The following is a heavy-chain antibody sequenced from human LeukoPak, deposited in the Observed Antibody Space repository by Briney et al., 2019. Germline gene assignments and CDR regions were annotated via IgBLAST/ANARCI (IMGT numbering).Heavy chain of an antibody. CDR3: ARAIVVVTAYFDY. V-gene: IGHV1-3*01. Sequence: GASVKVSCKASGYTFTSYAMHWVRQSPGQRLEWMGWINAGNGNTKYSQKFQGRVTITRDTSASTAYMELSSLRSEDTAVYYCARAIVVVTAYFDYWGQGTLVTVSS. D-gene: IGHD2-21*02. CDR2: INAGNGNT. J-gene: IGHJ4*02. CDR1: GYTFTSYA.